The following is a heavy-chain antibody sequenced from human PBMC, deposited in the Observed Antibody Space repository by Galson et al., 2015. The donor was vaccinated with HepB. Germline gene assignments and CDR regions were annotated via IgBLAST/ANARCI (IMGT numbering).Heavy chain of an antibody. Sequence: LSLTCTVSGGSINNSDYYWSWLRQPPGKGLEWIGYIYYSGSTYYSPSLKSRVTISIDTSKNQFSVKLSSVTAADTAVYYCARSRSYYYDTSEGFGWFDPWGQGTLVTVSS. V-gene: IGHV4-30-4*01. J-gene: IGHJ5*02. CDR1: GGSINNSDYY. CDR3: ARSRSYYYDTSEGFGWFDP. D-gene: IGHD3-22*01. CDR2: IYYSGST.